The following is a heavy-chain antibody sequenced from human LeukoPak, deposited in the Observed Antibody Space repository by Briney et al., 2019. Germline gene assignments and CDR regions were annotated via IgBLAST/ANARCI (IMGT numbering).Heavy chain of an antibody. CDR2: IKSKADGGTT. Sequence: PSETLSLTCTVSGYSISSGYYWGWIRQPPGKGLEWIGRIKSKADGGTTEYAAPVKGRFTISTDDSKNTMFLEMNSLKTEDTAVYYCTTDLTGKWELWGYWGQGTLVTVSS. CDR3: TTDLTGKWELWGY. CDR1: GYSISSGYY. D-gene: IGHD1-26*01. V-gene: IGHV3-15*01. J-gene: IGHJ4*02.